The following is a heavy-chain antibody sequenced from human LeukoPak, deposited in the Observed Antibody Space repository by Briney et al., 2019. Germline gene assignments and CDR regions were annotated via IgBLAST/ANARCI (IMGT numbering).Heavy chain of an antibody. J-gene: IGHJ4*02. V-gene: IGHV3-74*01. CDR1: GFTFSSHW. CDR3: AKAITIFGVVIDN. Sequence: GGSLRLSCAASGFTFSSHWMHWVRQAPGKGLVWVSRINSDGSSTNYADSVKGRFTISRDNSKNTLYLQMNSLRAEDTAVYYCAKAITIFGVVIDNWGQGTLVTVSS. D-gene: IGHD3-3*01. CDR2: INSDGSST.